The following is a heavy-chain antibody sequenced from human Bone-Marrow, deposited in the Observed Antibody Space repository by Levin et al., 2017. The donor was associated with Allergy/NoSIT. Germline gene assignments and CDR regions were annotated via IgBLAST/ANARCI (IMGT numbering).Heavy chain of an antibody. V-gene: IGHV1-69*06. Sequence: ASVKVSCKTSGGSFSSYAITWVRQAPGQGPEYIGGIIPVFGPANYAQKFQGRVTIIADRSTNTTYMDLNNLRSEDTAVYYCARGRWTRIADAATGAYVFYHYAMDVWGQGTAVIVSS. CDR1: GGSFSSYA. CDR2: IIPVFGPA. D-gene: IGHD6-13*01. J-gene: IGHJ6*02. CDR3: ARGRWTRIADAATGAYVFYHYAMDV.